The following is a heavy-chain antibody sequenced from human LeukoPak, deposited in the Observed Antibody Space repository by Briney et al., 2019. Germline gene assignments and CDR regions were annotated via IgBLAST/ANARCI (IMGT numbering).Heavy chain of an antibody. CDR1: GGSISSHY. CDR2: IYYSGST. Sequence: SETLSLTCTVSGGSISSHYWSWIRQPPGKGLEWIGYIYYSGSTNYNPSLKSRVTISVDTSKNQFSLKLSSVTAADTAVYYCARKGWLPFDYWGQGTLVTVSS. D-gene: IGHD5-12*01. CDR3: ARKGWLPFDY. J-gene: IGHJ4*02. V-gene: IGHV4-59*11.